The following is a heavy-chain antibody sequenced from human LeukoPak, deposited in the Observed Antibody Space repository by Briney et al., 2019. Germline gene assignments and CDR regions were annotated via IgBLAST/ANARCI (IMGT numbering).Heavy chain of an antibody. D-gene: IGHD6-13*01. CDR1: GYSISSGYY. J-gene: IGHJ5*02. Sequence: SETLSLTCAVSGYSISSGYYWGWIRQPPGKGLEWIGSIYHSGGTYYNPSLKSRVTISVDTSKNQFSLKLSSVTAADTAVYYCARGGIAAADDWFDPWGQGTLVTVSS. CDR3: ARGGIAAADDWFDP. V-gene: IGHV4-38-2*01. CDR2: IYHSGGT.